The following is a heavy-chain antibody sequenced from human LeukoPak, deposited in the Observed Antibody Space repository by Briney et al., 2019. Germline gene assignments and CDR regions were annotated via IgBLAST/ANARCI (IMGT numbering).Heavy chain of an antibody. Sequence: SETLSLTCTVSGGSISSYYWSWIRQPPGKGLEWIGYIYYSGSTNYNPSLKSRVTISVGTPKNQFSLKLSSVTAADTAVYYCARSPAHIVVVTALFDYWGQGTLVTVSS. CDR3: ARSPAHIVVVTALFDY. J-gene: IGHJ4*02. V-gene: IGHV4-59*01. D-gene: IGHD2-21*02. CDR1: GGSISSYY. CDR2: IYYSGST.